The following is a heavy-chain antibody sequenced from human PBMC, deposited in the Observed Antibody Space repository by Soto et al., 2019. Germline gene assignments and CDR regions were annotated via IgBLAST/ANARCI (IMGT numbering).Heavy chain of an antibody. CDR3: ARDSSVTPRPLDY. V-gene: IGHV3-11*06. Sequence: QVQLVESGGGLVKPGGSLRLSCAASGFTFSDYYMNWIRQAPGKGLEWVSYISSSSSYAIYADSVKGRFTVSRDNAKNSLFLQMNSLRAEDTAIYYCARDSSVTPRPLDYWGQGTPVTVSS. D-gene: IGHD2-8*01. J-gene: IGHJ4*02. CDR1: GFTFSDYY. CDR2: ISSSSSYA.